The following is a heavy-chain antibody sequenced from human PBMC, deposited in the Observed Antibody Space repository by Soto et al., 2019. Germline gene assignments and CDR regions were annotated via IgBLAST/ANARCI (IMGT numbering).Heavy chain of an antibody. CDR3: ARVRPAFAFRSPPPQGSIPLHFDP. D-gene: IGHD3-3*01. J-gene: IGHJ5*02. Sequence: PSETLSLTCTVSGGSISNSYWTWIRQTPGKGLEWIGYIYYTGSANYNPSLKSRVTILVDKSKTQFSLKLSSVTAADTAVYYCARVRPAFAFRSPPPQGSIPLHFDPCRRRPPVTVSS. CDR2: IYYTGSA. V-gene: IGHV4-59*01. CDR1: GGSISNSY.